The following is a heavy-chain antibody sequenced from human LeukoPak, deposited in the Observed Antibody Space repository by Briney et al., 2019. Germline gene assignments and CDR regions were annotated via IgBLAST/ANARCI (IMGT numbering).Heavy chain of an antibody. CDR3: AKKGYSSGWVGAFDI. D-gene: IGHD6-19*01. Sequence: GGSLRLSCVASGFTFSSYAMIWVRQAPGKGLQWVSSVGGSGSTTYYADSVQGRFTISRDNSKNTLYLQLNSLRVEDTAVYYCAKKGYSSGWVGAFDIWGRGTMDTVSS. J-gene: IGHJ3*02. V-gene: IGHV3-23*01. CDR2: VGGSGSTT. CDR1: GFTFSSYA.